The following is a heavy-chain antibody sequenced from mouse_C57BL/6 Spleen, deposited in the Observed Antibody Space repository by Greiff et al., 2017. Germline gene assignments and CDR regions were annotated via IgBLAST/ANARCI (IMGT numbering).Heavy chain of an antibody. CDR2: IDPSDSYT. CDR1: GYTFTSYW. Sequence: QVQLQQPGAGLVRPGTSVKLSCKASGYTFTSYWMHWVQQRPGQGLEWIGVIDPSDSYTNYNHKFKGKDTLSVDTSSSTAYMQLSSLTSEDAAVYYCARRGWDEAYFDYWGQGTTLTVSA. CDR3: ARRGWDEAYFDY. V-gene: IGHV1-59*01. D-gene: IGHD4-1*01. J-gene: IGHJ2*01.